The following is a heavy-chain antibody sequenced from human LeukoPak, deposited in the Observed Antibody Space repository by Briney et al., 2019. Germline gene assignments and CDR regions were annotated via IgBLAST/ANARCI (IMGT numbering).Heavy chain of an antibody. D-gene: IGHD3-3*01. V-gene: IGHV4-59*12. J-gene: IGHJ5*02. CDR2: IYYSGST. CDR3: ARLEWFVSAPLGRFWFDP. CDR1: GGSISSYY. Sequence: SETLSLTCTVSGGSISSYYWSWIRQPPGKGLEWIGYIYYSGSTNYNPSLKSRVTISVDTSKNQFSLNLSSVTAADTVVYFCARLEWFVSAPLGRFWFDPWGQGTLVTVSS.